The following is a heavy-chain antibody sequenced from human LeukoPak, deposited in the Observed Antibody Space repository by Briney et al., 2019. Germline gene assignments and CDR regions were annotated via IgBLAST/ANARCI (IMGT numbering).Heavy chain of an antibody. CDR3: ARAPVTSCSGVLCYPFDY. Sequence: GGSLRLSCAASGFTLSTYAMSWVRQTPGKGLEWVAATSSSDAGTYHADSVRGRFTISRDNSKNTLYLQMNSLRAEDAAVYYCARAPVTSCSGVLCYPFDYWGQGTLVTVSS. V-gene: IGHV3-23*01. CDR2: TSSSDAGT. D-gene: IGHD2-15*01. J-gene: IGHJ4*02. CDR1: GFTLSTYA.